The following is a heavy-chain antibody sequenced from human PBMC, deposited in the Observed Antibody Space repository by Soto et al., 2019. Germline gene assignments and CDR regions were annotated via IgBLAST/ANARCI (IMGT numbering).Heavy chain of an antibody. Sequence: GGSLRLSCAASGFTVSSNYMSWVRQAPGKGLEWVSVIYSGGSTYYADSVKGRFTISRDNSKNTLYLQMNSLRAEDTAVYYCARVQGGPYYYYYMDVWGKGTTVTVSS. CDR1: GFTVSSNY. CDR2: IYSGGST. V-gene: IGHV3-66*01. D-gene: IGHD2-15*01. CDR3: ARVQGGPYYYYYMDV. J-gene: IGHJ6*03.